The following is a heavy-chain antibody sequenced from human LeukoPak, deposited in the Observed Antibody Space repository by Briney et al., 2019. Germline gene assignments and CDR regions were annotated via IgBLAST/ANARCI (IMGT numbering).Heavy chain of an antibody. CDR1: GFSLSNYW. V-gene: IGHV3-7*01. D-gene: IGHD3-3*01. CDR2: INQDGSEK. J-gene: IGHJ4*02. Sequence: GGSLRLSCAASGFSLSNYWMNWVRQAPGKGLEWVANINQDGSEKNYVDSVKGRFSISRDNAKNSLILQMNNLRDEDTAVYYCARSLRFLEGLKNFDYWGQGTLVTVSS. CDR3: ARSLRFLEGLKNFDY.